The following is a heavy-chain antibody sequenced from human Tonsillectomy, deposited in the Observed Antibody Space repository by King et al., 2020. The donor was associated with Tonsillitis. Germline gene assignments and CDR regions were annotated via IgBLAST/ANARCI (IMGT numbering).Heavy chain of an antibody. V-gene: IGHV4-39*01. J-gene: IGHJ4*02. CDR2: IYYSGST. D-gene: IGHD6-19*01. CDR1: GGSVSRGSYY. CDR3: ARQEFGGWYYFDY. Sequence: QLQESGPGLVKPSETLSLTCTVSGGSVSRGSYYWGWIRQPPGKGLEWIGSIYYSGSTYYNPSLKSRVTISVDTSKNQFSLKLSSVTAADTAVYYCARQEFGGWYYFDYWGQGTLVTVSS.